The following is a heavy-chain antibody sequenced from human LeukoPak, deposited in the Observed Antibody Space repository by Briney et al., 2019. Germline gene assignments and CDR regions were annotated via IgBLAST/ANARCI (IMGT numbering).Heavy chain of an antibody. CDR3: ARDTRGESDY. D-gene: IGHD2-2*01. J-gene: IGHJ4*01. V-gene: IGHV3-20*04. Sequence: GGSLRLSCAASGFTFDDYGMSWVRQAPGKGLEWVSGLNWNGGSTGYADSVKGRFTISRDNAKNSLYLQMGSLRAEDTAMYYCARDTRGESDYWGHGTLVTVSS. CDR1: GFTFDDYG. CDR2: LNWNGGST.